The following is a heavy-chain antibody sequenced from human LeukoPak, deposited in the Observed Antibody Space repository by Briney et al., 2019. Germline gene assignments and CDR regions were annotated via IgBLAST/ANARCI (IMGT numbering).Heavy chain of an antibody. CDR1: GFTFNSYA. CDR2: ISGSGDRT. V-gene: IGHV3-23*01. CDR3: ASNQYYDFWSGYHRY. D-gene: IGHD3-3*01. Sequence: GGSLRLSCAASGFTFNSYAMTWVRQAPGRGLEWVSGISGSGDRTYYADSVKGRFTISRNNSKNTLYLQMNSLRAEDTAVYYCASNQYYDFWSGYHRYWGQGTLVTASS. J-gene: IGHJ4*02.